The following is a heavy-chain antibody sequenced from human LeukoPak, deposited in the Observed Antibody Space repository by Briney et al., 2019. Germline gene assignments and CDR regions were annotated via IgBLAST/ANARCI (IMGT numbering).Heavy chain of an antibody. V-gene: IGHV4-34*01. Sequence: PSETLSLTCTVSGGSISSYYWSWIRQPPGKGLEWIGEINHSGSTNYNPSLKSRVTISVDTSKNQFSLKLSSVTAADTAVYYCARQPDSSSWYYFDYWGQGTLVTVSS. CDR2: INHSGST. D-gene: IGHD6-13*01. CDR1: GGSISSYY. CDR3: ARQPDSSSWYYFDY. J-gene: IGHJ4*02.